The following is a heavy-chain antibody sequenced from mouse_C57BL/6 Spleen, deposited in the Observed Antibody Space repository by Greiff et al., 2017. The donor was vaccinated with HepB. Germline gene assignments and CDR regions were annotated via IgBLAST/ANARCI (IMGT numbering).Heavy chain of an antibody. Sequence: EVHLVESGPELVKPGASVKMSCKASGYTFTDYNMHWVKQSHGKSLEWIGYINPNNGGTSYNQKFKGKATLTVNKSSSTAYMELRSLTSEDSAVYYCARRGSSFYYFDYWGQGTTLTVSS. CDR1: GYTFTDYN. J-gene: IGHJ2*01. CDR2: INPNNGGT. D-gene: IGHD1-1*01. CDR3: ARRGSSFYYFDY. V-gene: IGHV1-22*01.